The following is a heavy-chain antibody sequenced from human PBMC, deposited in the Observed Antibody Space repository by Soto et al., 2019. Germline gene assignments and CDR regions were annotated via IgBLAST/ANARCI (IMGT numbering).Heavy chain of an antibody. V-gene: IGHV4-34*01. D-gene: IGHD2-21*01. J-gene: IGHJ4*02. Sequence: QVQLQQWGAGLLKPSETLSLTCAVYGGSFSGYYWTWIRQPPATGLEWIGEINHSGSTNYNPSLKSRVTISVDTSKHPFCLQLTSVTAADTAVYYCARDKIPGLFDYWGQGTLVTVSS. CDR2: INHSGST. CDR3: ARDKIPGLFDY. CDR1: GGSFSGYY.